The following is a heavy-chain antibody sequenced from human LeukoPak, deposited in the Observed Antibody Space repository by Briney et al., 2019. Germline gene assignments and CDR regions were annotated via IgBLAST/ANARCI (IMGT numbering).Heavy chain of an antibody. J-gene: IGHJ4*02. CDR1: GYTFTVYY. Sequence: ASVKVSCKASGYTFTVYYMHWVRQAPGQRLEWMGWINPNSGGTNYAQKFQGRVTMTRDTSISTAYMELSRLRSDDTAVYYCARKRGGIAAAGTDPAFDYWGQGTLVTVSS. CDR3: ARKRGGIAAAGTDPAFDY. CDR2: INPNSGGT. D-gene: IGHD6-13*01. V-gene: IGHV1-2*02.